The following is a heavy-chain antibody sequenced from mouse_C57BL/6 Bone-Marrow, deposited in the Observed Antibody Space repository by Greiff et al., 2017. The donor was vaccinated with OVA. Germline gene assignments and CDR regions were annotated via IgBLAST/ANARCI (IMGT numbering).Heavy chain of an antibody. CDR1: GYTFTSYW. CDR3: ARGYYYGSSLFAY. V-gene: IGHV1-69*01. J-gene: IGHJ3*01. Sequence: VQLQQSGAELVMPGASVKLSCKASGYTFTSYWMHWVKQRPGQGLEWIGEIDPSDSYTNYNQKFKGKSTLTVDKSSSTAYMQLSSLTSEDSAVYYCARGYYYGSSLFAYWGQGTLVTVSA. D-gene: IGHD1-1*01. CDR2: IDPSDSYT.